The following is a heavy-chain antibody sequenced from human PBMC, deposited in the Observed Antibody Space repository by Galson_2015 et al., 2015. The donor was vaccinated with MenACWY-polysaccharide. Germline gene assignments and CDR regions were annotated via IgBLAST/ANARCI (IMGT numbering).Heavy chain of an antibody. CDR3: ARGGKYYYDSSGYLNWFDP. Sequence: NSGNTGYAQKFQGRVTMTRNTSISIAYMELSSLRSEDTAVYYCARGGKYYYDSSGYLNWFDPWGQGTLVTVSS. D-gene: IGHD3-22*01. CDR2: NSGNT. V-gene: IGHV1-8*01. J-gene: IGHJ5*02.